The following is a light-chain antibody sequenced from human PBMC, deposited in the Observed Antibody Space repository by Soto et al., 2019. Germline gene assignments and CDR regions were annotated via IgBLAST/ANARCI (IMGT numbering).Light chain of an antibody. CDR1: SIDVGGYNY. CDR3: SSYTSSSTLYV. CDR2: DVA. J-gene: IGLJ1*01. Sequence: QSALTQPASVSGSPGQSIAISCTGASIDVGGYNYVSWYQQHPGKAPKLMIYDVASRPSGVSDRFSGSKSGNTASLTISGLQAEYEADYYCSSYTSSSTLYVVGTGTKVPVL. V-gene: IGLV2-14*03.